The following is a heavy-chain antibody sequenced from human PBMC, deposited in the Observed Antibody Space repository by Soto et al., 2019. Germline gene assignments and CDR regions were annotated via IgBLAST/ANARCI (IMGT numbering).Heavy chain of an antibody. J-gene: IGHJ4*02. CDR3: ARVGGFGATTIDY. D-gene: IGHD3-10*01. CDR1: GGSISSGDYY. CDR2: IYYSGST. Sequence: QVQLQESGPGLVKPSQTLSLTCTVSGGSISSGDYYWSWIRQPPGKGLEWIGYIYYSGSTYYTPSLKSRGTISVDTSKNQFALKLSSVTAADTAVYYCARVGGFGATTIDYWGQGPLVTVSS. V-gene: IGHV4-30-4*01.